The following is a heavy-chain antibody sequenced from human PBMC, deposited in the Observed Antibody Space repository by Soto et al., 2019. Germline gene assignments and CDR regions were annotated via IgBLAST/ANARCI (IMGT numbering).Heavy chain of an antibody. CDR2: ISASGDIT. CDR3: AKDSNLIPWGSNH. V-gene: IGHV3-23*01. Sequence: EVQLLESGGGLIQPGGSLRLSCAASGFTFTTYAMRWVRXXXGKXXEWVSAISASGDITYYADSVKGRFTISRDSSKNTLYLQMNGLRAEDTAIYYCAKDSNLIPWGSNHWGQGTLVTVSS. D-gene: IGHD3-10*01. CDR1: GFTFTTYA. J-gene: IGHJ5*02.